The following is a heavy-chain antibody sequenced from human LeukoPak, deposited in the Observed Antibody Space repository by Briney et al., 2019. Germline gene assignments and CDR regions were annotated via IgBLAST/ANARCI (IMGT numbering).Heavy chain of an antibody. V-gene: IGHV3-48*04. J-gene: IGHJ4*02. Sequence: GGSLRLSCAASGFTFSSYSMNWVRQAPGKGLEWVSYISSSSSTIYYADSVKGRFTISRDNAKNSLYLQMNSLRAEDTAVYYCARDRAEWLRSYYFDYWGQGTLVTVSS. CDR3: ARDRAEWLRSYYFDY. CDR1: GFTFSSYS. CDR2: ISSSSSTI. D-gene: IGHD5-12*01.